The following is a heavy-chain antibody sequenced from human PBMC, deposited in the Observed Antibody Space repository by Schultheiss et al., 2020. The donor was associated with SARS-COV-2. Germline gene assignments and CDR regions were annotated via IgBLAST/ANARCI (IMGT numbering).Heavy chain of an antibody. Sequence: GGSLRLSCVASGFTFPYYWMHWVRQAPGKGLVWVSRINSDGSSTSYADSVKGRFTISRDNAKNTLYLQMNSLSADDAAVYYCAVRSGGPIDYWGQGTLVTVSS. D-gene: IGHD2-15*01. CDR2: INSDGSST. V-gene: IGHV3-74*01. J-gene: IGHJ4*02. CDR3: AVRSGGPIDY. CDR1: GFTFPYYW.